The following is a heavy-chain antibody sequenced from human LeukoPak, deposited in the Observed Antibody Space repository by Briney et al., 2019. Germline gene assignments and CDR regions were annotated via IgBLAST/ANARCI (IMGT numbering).Heavy chain of an antibody. V-gene: IGHV3-23*01. Sequence: GGSLRLSCAASGFTFSSYPMNWVRQAPGKGLEWVSAISEGGESTIHADSVKGRLTISRDNSKNMLYLQMNSLRAEDTAVYYCAKRSARTEYDMDVWGKGTTVTVSS. CDR3: AKRSARTEYDMDV. CDR2: ISEGGEST. CDR1: GFTFSSYP. J-gene: IGHJ6*03.